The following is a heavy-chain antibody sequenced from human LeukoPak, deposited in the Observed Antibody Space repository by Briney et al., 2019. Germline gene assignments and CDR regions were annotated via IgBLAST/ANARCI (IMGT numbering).Heavy chain of an antibody. CDR3: ARDYYSDGRGGFDP. V-gene: IGHV4-39*07. D-gene: IGHD2/OR15-2a*01. CDR2: VYFDGST. Sequence: SETLSLTCTVSGGSVNSGTYHWGWVRQPPGKGLEWIGSVYFDGSTHDNPSLKSRVAISVDTSKNQFSLKLTSVTAADTAVHYCARDYYSDGRGGFDPWSQGTLVTVSS. J-gene: IGHJ5*02. CDR1: GGSVNSGTYH.